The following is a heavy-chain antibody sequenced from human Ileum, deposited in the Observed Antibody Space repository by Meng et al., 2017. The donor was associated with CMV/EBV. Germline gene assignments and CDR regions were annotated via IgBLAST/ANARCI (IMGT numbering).Heavy chain of an antibody. CDR1: GFTFSSYS. CDR2: ISNSSSYI. J-gene: IGHJ6*02. CDR3: ARVLFYDFWSGYWGPNYGMDV. D-gene: IGHD3-3*01. V-gene: IGHV3-21*01. Sequence: GGSLRLSCAASGFTFSSYSMNWVRQAPGKGLEWVSSISNSSSYIYYADSVKGRFTISRDNAKNSLYLQMNSLRAEDTAVYYCARVLFYDFWSGYWGPNYGMDVWGQGTTVTVSS.